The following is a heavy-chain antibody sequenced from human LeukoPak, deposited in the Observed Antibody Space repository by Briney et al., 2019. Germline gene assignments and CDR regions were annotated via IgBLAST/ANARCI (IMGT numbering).Heavy chain of an antibody. CDR2: INPNTGHT. J-gene: IGHJ4*02. V-gene: IGHV1-46*01. CDR3: ARDGYCSGDNCYSLHY. D-gene: IGHD2-15*01. CDR1: GYTFTFYY. Sequence: ASVKVSCKSSGYTFTFYYIYWVRQAPGQGLEWMGVINPNTGHTTSAQKFQGRVIMTRDTSTSTVYMELSSLRSEDTAVYFCARDGYCSGDNCYSLHYWGQGTLVTVSS.